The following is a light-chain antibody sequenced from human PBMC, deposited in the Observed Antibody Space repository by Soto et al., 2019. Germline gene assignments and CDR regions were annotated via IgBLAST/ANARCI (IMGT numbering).Light chain of an antibody. J-gene: IGKJ4*01. CDR3: QQYITSPPRLT. V-gene: IGKV3-20*01. CDR1: QSVSSIY. CDR2: DVS. Sequence: ELVLTQSPGTLSLSPGERATLSCRASQSVSSIYLAWYHQKPGQAPRLLVYDVSTRATGIPDRFSGSGSGTDFTLTISRLEPEDFAVYYCQQYITSPPRLTFGGGTKVEIK.